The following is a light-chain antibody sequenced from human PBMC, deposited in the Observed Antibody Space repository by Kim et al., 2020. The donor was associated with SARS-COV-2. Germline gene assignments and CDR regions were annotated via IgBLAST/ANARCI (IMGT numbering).Light chain of an antibody. CDR2: DAS. V-gene: IGKV3-11*01. CDR3: QQRSNWYT. CDR1: QSVSSY. Sequence: LSLSPGERATLSCRASQSVSSYLAWYQQKPGQAPRLLIYDASNRATGIPARFSGSGSGTDFTLTISSLQPEDFAVYYCQQRSNWYTFGQGTKLEI. J-gene: IGKJ2*01.